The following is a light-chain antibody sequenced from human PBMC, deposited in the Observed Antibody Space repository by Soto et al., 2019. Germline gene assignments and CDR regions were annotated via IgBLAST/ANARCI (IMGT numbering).Light chain of an antibody. V-gene: IGKV1-39*01. CDR2: GAS. CDR3: LQDYNYPLT. J-gene: IGKJ4*01. Sequence: DIQMTQSASSLSASVGDRFTSTCRASQSIFSHLNWYQQKPGRAPELLIYGASALQSGVPSRFTGSGSGTDFTLTISCLQSEDFATYYCLQDYNYPLTFGGGTKVDI. CDR1: QSIFSH.